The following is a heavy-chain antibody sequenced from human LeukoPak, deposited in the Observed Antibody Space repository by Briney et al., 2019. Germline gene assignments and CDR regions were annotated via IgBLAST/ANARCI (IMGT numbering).Heavy chain of an antibody. CDR1: GFTFSSYA. CDR3: AREHYYYYMDV. J-gene: IGHJ6*03. CDR2: IKQDGSEK. V-gene: IGHV3-7*01. Sequence: GGSLRLSCAASGFTFSSYAMHWVRQAPGKGLEWVANIKQDGSEKYYVDSVKGRFTISRDNAKNSLYLQMNSLRAEDTAVYYCAREHYYYYMDVWGKGTTVTVSS.